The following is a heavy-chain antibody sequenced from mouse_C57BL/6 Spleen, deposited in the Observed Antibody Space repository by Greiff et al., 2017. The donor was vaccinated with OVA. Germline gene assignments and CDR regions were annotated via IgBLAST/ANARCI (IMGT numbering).Heavy chain of an antibody. CDR1: GFTFSDYY. J-gene: IGHJ4*01. V-gene: IGHV5-16*01. CDR2: INYDGSST. CDR3: AREEGAMDY. Sequence: EVKVVESEGGLVQPGSSMKLSCTASGFTFSDYYMAWVRQVPEKGLEWVANINYDGSSTYYLDSLKSRFIISRDNAKNILYLQMSSLKSEDTATYYCAREEGAMDYWGQGTSVTVSS.